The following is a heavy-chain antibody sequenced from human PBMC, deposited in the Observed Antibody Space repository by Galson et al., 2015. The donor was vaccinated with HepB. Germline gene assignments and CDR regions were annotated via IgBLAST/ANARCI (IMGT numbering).Heavy chain of an antibody. Sequence: SETLSLTCAVSGGSISNRNWWNWVRQSPGKGLEWIGQIYHSGDVNYNPSLKSRVIMSVDTSKNQFSLRLNSVTAADTAIYYCARDWIRDGASYYFDYWGQGTLVTVSS. CDR1: GGSISNRNW. CDR2: IYHSGDV. V-gene: IGHV4-4*02. CDR3: ARDWIRDGASYYFDY. D-gene: IGHD5-24*01. J-gene: IGHJ4*02.